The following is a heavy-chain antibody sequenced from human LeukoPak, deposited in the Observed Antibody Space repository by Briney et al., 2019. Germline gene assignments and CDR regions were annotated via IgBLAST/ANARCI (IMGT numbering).Heavy chain of an antibody. CDR3: ARELLVYSSGFDY. J-gene: IGHJ4*02. V-gene: IGHV3-48*03. D-gene: IGHD6-19*01. CDR2: ISSSGSTI. Sequence: GGSLRLSCAASGFIFSSYEMNWVRQAPGKGLEWVSYISSSGSTIYHADSVKGRFTISRDNAKNSLYLQMNSLRAEDTAVYYCARELLVYSSGFDYWGQGTLVTVSS. CDR1: GFIFSSYE.